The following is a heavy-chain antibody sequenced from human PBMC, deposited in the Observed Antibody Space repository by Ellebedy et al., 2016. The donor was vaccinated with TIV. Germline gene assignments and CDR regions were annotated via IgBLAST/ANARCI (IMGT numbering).Heavy chain of an antibody. CDR1: GYTFKDYG. D-gene: IGHD3-10*01. CDR2: TSLYNGKT. CDR3: ATYHYGSGSPFDY. J-gene: IGHJ4*02. V-gene: IGHV1-18*04. Sequence: ASVKVSCKASGYTFKDYGITWARQAPGQGLEWMGWTSLYNGKTTYAQKFQDRVTLTTDTSTTTAYMELKNLRVDDTAVYYCATYHYGSGSPFDYWGQGTLVTVSS.